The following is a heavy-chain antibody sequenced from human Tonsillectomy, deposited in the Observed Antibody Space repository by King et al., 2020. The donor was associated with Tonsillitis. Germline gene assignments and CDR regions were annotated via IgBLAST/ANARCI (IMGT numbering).Heavy chain of an antibody. CDR1: GGSISSSSYY. CDR2: IYYSGST. D-gene: IGHD4-17*01. CDR3: ARPFVTYDYGGPRPTYFDY. J-gene: IGHJ4*02. Sequence: LQLQESGPGLVKPSETLSLTCTVSGGSISSSSYYWGWIRQPPVKGLEWIGSIYYSGSTYYNPSLKSRVTISVDTSKNQFSLKLSSVTAADTAMYYCARPFVTYDYGGPRPTYFDYWGQGTLVTVSS. V-gene: IGHV4-39*01.